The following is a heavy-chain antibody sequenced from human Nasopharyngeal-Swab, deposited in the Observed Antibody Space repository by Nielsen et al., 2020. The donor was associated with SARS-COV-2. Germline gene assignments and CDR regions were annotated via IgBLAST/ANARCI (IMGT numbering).Heavy chain of an antibody. Sequence: GESLKISCIASGFTFDIYAMAWVRRTPGRGLQWVSGISASGGSTYYTDSVKGRFTISRDNAKNSLYLQMNSLRDEDTAVYYCARDRVTFMDVWGQGTTVTVSS. CDR3: ARDRVTFMDV. CDR2: ISASGGST. V-gene: IGHV3-23*01. J-gene: IGHJ6*02. D-gene: IGHD2-21*02. CDR1: GFTFDIYA.